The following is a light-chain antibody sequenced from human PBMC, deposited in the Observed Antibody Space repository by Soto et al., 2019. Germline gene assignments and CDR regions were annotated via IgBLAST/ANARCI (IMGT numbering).Light chain of an antibody. CDR3: QQYSSSPRT. CDR2: GAS. J-gene: IGKJ1*01. CDR1: QSVSSNF. V-gene: IGKV3-20*01. Sequence: EIVMTQSPATLSVSPGERATLSCRASQSVSSNFLAWYQQKPGQAPRLLIYGASNRATGIPDRFSGSGSGTDFTLTISRLEPEDFAVYYCQQYSSSPRTFGQGTKVDIK.